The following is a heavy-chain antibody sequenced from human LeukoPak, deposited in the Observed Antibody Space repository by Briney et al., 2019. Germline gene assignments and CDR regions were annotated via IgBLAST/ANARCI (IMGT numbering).Heavy chain of an antibody. CDR2: IYSGRST. V-gene: IGHV3-66*01. J-gene: IGHJ4*02. D-gene: IGHD1-26*01. CDR3: ARYSGTFSNSYFDC. Sequence: PGGSLRLSCAASGFTVSSNDMSWVRQAPGKGLEWVSLIYSGRSTYYADSVKGRFIISRDNPKNTLYLQMNSLRAEDTAVYYCARYSGTFSNSYFDCWGQGTLVTVSS. CDR1: GFTVSSND.